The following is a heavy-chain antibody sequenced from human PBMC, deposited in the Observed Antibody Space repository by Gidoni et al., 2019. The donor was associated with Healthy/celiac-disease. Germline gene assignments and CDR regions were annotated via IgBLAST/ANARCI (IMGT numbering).Heavy chain of an antibody. CDR3: TRHWYSGCWGGMDV. J-gene: IGHJ6*02. Sequence: AYAASVKGRFTISRDDSKNTAYLQMNSLKTEDTAVYYCTRHWYSGCWGGMDVWGQGTTVTVSS. V-gene: IGHV3-73*01. D-gene: IGHD1-26*01.